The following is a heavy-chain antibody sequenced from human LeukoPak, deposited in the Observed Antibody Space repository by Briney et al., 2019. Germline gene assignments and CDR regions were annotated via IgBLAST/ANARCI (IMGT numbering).Heavy chain of an antibody. CDR3: ASSRTAASSNWFDP. Sequence: GGSLRLSCAASGLTVSSNYMTWVRQAPGKGLEWVSIIHTNGNTYYADSVKGRFTISRDNSKNTLYLQMNSLGTEDTAVYYCASSRTAASSNWFDPWGQGTLVTVSS. CDR1: GLTVSSNY. D-gene: IGHD6-13*01. J-gene: IGHJ5*02. V-gene: IGHV3-53*01. CDR2: IHTNGNT.